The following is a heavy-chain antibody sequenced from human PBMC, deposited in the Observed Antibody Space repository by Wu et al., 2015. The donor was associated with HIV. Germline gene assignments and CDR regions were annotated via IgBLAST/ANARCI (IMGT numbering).Heavy chain of an antibody. Sequence: QVQLVQSGAEVKKPGSSVKVSCKASGGTFSSYAINWVRQAPGQGLEWMGRIIPIFGTANYAQNFQGRVTITADESTSTAYMELSSLRSEDTAVYYCARYRALYYDSTDYYFDSWGQGTLVTVSS. D-gene: IGHD3-22*01. CDR1: GGTFSSYA. V-gene: IGHV1-69*13. CDR3: ARYRALYYDSTDYYFDS. J-gene: IGHJ4*02. CDR2: IIPIFGTA.